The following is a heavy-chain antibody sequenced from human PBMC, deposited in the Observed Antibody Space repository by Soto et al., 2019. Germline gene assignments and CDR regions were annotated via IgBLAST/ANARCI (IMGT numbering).Heavy chain of an antibody. V-gene: IGHV3-74*03. Sequence: EVQLVGSGGGLVQPGGSLRLSCAASGFTFSSQWMYWVRQSPGKGPVWVSYINSDGSRIAYADSVKGRFTISRDNAKNTLYLQMNSLRVEDTAVYYCVRDIRWGRGTLVTVSS. CDR3: VRDIR. CDR2: INSDGSRI. CDR1: GFTFSSQW. J-gene: IGHJ4*02.